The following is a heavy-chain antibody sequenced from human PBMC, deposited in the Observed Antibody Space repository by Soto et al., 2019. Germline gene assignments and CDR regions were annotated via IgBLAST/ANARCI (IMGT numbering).Heavy chain of an antibody. Sequence: PSETLSLTCTVSGGSISSYYWSWIRQPPGKGLEWIGYIYYSGSTNYNPSLKSRVTISVDTSKNQFSLKLSSVTAADTAVYYCARRSKNYYYYMDVWGKGTTVTVSS. CDR1: GGSISSYY. V-gene: IGHV4-59*01. CDR2: IYYSGST. J-gene: IGHJ6*03. CDR3: ARRSKNYYYYMDV.